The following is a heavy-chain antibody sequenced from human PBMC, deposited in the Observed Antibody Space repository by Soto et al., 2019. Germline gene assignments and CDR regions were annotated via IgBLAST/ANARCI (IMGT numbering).Heavy chain of an antibody. V-gene: IGHV3-23*01. CDR1: GFTFGFNA. CDR2: ISAGGVST. D-gene: IGHD6-6*01. CDR3: ARDEQLSDYYYYGMDV. Sequence: GSLRLSCAATGFTFGFNALSWVRQAPGKGLEWVSSISAGGVSTNYADSVRGRFTISRDNSKNTLYLQMNSLSAEDTAVYYCARDEQLSDYYYYGMDVWGQGTTVTSP. J-gene: IGHJ6*02.